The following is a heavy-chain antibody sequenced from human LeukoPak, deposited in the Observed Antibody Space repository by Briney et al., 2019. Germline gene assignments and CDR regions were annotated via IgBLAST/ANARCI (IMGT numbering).Heavy chain of an antibody. J-gene: IGHJ6*03. CDR3: ARDRCSGGSCYLEAYYYYYMDV. CDR2: IKQDGSEK. Sequence: PGGSLRLSCAVSGFTFSSYWMSWVRQAPGKGLEWVANIKQDGSEKYYVDSVKGRFTISRDNAKNSLYLQMNSLRAEDTAVYYCARDRCSGGSCYLEAYYYYYMDVWGKGTTVTVSS. CDR1: GFTFSSYW. V-gene: IGHV3-7*01. D-gene: IGHD2-15*01.